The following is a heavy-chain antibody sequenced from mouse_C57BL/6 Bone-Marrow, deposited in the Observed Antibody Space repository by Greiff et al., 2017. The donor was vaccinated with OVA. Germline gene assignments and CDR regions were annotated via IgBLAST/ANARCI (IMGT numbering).Heavy chain of an antibody. CDR2: IYPGSGNT. V-gene: IGHV1-66*01. CDR3: ARIRGAMDY. Sequence: QVQLQQSGPELVKPGASVKISCKASGYSFTSYYIHWVKQWPGQGLEWIGWIYPGSGNTKYNEKFKGKATLTADTSSSTAYMQLSSLTTEDSAVYYCARIRGAMDYWGQGTSVTVSS. CDR1: GYSFTSYY. D-gene: IGHD2-12*01. J-gene: IGHJ4*01.